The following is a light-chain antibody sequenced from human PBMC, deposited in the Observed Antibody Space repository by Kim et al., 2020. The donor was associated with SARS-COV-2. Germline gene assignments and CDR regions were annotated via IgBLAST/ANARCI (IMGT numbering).Light chain of an antibody. CDR1: SSNIGNAY. J-gene: IGLJ2*01. CDR2: RNY. Sequence: GQRGNISCAGSSSNIGNAYVCWYQQLPGTAPKLLIYRNYQRPSGVPDRFSGSKSGTSASLAISGLRSEDEADYYCAAWDDSLSGVVFGGGTQLTVL. CDR3: AAWDDSLSGVV. V-gene: IGLV1-47*01.